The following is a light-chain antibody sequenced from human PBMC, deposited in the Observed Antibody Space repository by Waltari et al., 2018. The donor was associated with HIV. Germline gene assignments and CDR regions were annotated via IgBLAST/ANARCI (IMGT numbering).Light chain of an antibody. CDR1: KLGDKY. J-gene: IGLJ2*01. CDR2: QDS. V-gene: IGLV3-1*01. CDR3: QAWDSSVV. Sequence: SYELTQPPSVSVSPGRTASITCSGDKLGDKYACWYQQKPGQSPVLVFYQDSKRPSGIPERFSGSNSGNTATLTISGTQAMDEADYYCQAWDSSVVFGGGTKLTVL.